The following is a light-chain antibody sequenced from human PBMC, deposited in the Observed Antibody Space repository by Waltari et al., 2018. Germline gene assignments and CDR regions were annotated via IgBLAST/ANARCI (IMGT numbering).Light chain of an antibody. CDR1: TSNIGNEY. CDR3: GAWDSSVSAYV. V-gene: IGLV1-51*01. Sequence: QSVLTQPPSVSATPGQKVTISCSGSTSNIGNEYVSWYQQLPRTAPKLLIYKSDNRPSGIPDRFSGAKSGTSATLGITGLQTGDEAHYYCGAWDSSVSAYVFGTGTEVTVL. J-gene: IGLJ1*01. CDR2: KSD.